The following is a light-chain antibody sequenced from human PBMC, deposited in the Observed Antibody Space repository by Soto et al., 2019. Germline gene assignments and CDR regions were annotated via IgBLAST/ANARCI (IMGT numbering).Light chain of an antibody. J-gene: IGLJ3*02. V-gene: IGLV1-40*01. CDR3: QSYDSSLSGWV. Sequence: QSVLTQPPSVSGAPGQRVTISCTGSSSNIGAGYDVHWYQQLLGTAPKLLIQGNSNRPSGVPDRFSGSKSGTSASLAITGLQAEDEADYYCQSYDSSLSGWVFGGGTQLTVL. CDR2: GNS. CDR1: SSNIGAGYD.